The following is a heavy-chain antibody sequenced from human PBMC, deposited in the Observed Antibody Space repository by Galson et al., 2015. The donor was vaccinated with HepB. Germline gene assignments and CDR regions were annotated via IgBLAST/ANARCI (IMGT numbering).Heavy chain of an antibody. J-gene: IGHJ4*02. CDR2: ISGSGGST. V-gene: IGHV3-23*01. CDR1: GFTFSSYA. D-gene: IGHD3-10*01. Sequence: SLRLSCAASGFTFSSYAMSWVRQAPGKGLEWVSAISGSGGSTYYADSVKGRFTISRDNSKNTLYLQMNSLRAEDTAVYYCAKDLGLLWFGELFPLFAYWGQATLVTVSS. CDR3: AKDLGLLWFGELFPLFAY.